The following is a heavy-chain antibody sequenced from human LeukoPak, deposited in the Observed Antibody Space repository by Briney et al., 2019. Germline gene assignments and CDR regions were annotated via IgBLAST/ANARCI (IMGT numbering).Heavy chain of an antibody. Sequence: SVKVSCKASGGTFSNYALTWVRQAPGQGLEWMGRIIPIFGPAIYAQKFQGRVTITADRSTRNGYMELSSLTSDDTDIYYCARDHYDGGVSPSPEGVLYYWGQGTLVTVSS. CDR3: ARDHYDGGVSPSPEGVLYY. CDR2: IIPIFGPA. V-gene: IGHV1-69*06. D-gene: IGHD3-10*02. J-gene: IGHJ4*02. CDR1: GGTFSNYA.